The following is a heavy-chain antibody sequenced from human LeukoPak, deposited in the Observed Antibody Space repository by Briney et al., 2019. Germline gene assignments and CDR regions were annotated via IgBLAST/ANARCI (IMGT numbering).Heavy chain of an antibody. D-gene: IGHD1-1*01. CDR2: IHYSGTT. Sequence: SETLSLTSTVSGGSISSSNYYWAWVRQPPGKGLAWIGSIHYSGTTSYNPSLKSRVTMSVDTSKNQFSLKLSSVTAADTAVYYCAREKTGNFDYWGLGTLVTVSS. CDR1: GGSISSSNYY. V-gene: IGHV4-39*07. J-gene: IGHJ4*02. CDR3: AREKTGNFDY.